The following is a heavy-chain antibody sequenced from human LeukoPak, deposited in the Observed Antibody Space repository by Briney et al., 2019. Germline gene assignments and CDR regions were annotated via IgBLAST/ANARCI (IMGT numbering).Heavy chain of an antibody. V-gene: IGHV4-34*01. CDR1: GGSFSGDF. J-gene: IGHJ4*02. CDR3: ARHTWQWLPFDG. D-gene: IGHD5-12*01. CDR2: INHGGST. Sequence: SETLSLTCAVYGGSFSGDFWGWIRQSPGKGLEWIGEINHGGSTTYNPSLQSRVTMSVDTSTHQISLKMTSVTAADTAIYYCARHTWQWLPFDGWGQGTQVTISS.